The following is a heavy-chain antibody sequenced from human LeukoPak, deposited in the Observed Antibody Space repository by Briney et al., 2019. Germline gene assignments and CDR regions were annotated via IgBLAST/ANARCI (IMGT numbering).Heavy chain of an antibody. CDR1: GFTFSSYW. CDR3: AKQGSSSWSSYYYYGMDV. V-gene: IGHV3-9*01. Sequence: QPGGSLRLSCAASGFTFSSYWMSWVRQAPGKGLEWVSGISWNSGNIGYADSVKGRFTISRDNAKNSLYLQMNSLRAEDTALYYCAKQGSSSWSSYYYYGMDVWGQGTTVTVSS. CDR2: ISWNSGNI. J-gene: IGHJ6*02. D-gene: IGHD6-13*01.